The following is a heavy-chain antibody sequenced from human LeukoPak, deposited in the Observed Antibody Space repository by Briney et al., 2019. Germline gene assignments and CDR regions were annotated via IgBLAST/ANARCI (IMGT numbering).Heavy chain of an antibody. V-gene: IGHV1-24*01. CDR2: FDPEDGET. CDR3: ARAAISTSYYDILTGYYWSY. CDR1: GYTLTELS. Sequence: ASVKVSCKVSGYTLTELSMHWVRQAPGKGLEWMGGFDPEDGETIYAQKFQGRVTMTEDTSTDTAYMELSSLRSEDTAVYYCARAAISTSYYDILTGYYWSYWGQGTLVTVSS. D-gene: IGHD3-9*01. J-gene: IGHJ4*02.